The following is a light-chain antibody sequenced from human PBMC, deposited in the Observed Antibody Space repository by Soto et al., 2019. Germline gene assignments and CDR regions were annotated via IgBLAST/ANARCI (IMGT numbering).Light chain of an antibody. CDR3: CSYAGSSYG. Sequence: SDLTQPASVSGSPGQSIPIYCTGTSSDVGSYNLVSWYQQHPGKAPKLMIYEVSKRPSGVSNRFSGSKSGNTASLTISGLQAEDEADYYCCSYAGSSYGFGTGTRSPS. J-gene: IGLJ1*01. CDR2: EVS. V-gene: IGLV2-23*02. CDR1: SSDVGSYNL.